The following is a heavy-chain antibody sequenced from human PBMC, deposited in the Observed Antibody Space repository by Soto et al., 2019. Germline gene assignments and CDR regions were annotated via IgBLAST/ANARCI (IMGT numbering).Heavy chain of an antibody. CDR3: ARNGTYSSSLSQYSGMDV. D-gene: IGHD6-6*01. J-gene: IGHJ6*02. CDR1: GGTFANFI. Sequence: QVQLVQSGAEVQEPGSSVKVSCKASGGTFANFIMNWVRQTPGQGLEWMGGIVPMFGTATYAEKFKGRVTISATESTSTACMELTSLRSEDTAVYYCARNGTYSSSLSQYSGMDVWGQGTTVTVS. V-gene: IGHV1-69*01. CDR2: IVPMFGTA.